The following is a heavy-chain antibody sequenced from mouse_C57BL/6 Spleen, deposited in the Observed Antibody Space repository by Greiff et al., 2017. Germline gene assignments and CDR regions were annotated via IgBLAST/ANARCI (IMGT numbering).Heavy chain of an antibody. J-gene: IGHJ4*01. CDR1: GYAFSSYW. V-gene: IGHV1-80*01. D-gene: IGHD1-1*01. CDR3: ARDYGSSCAMDY. Sequence: QVQLKQSGAELVKPGASVKISCKASGYAFSSYWMNWVKQRPGKGLEWIGQIYPGDGDTNYNGKFKGKATLTADKSSSTAYMQLSSLTSEDSAVYFCARDYGSSCAMDYWGQGTPVTVSS. CDR2: IYPGDGDT.